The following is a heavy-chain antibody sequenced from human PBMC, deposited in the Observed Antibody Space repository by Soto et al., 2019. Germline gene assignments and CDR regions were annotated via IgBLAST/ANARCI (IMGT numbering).Heavy chain of an antibody. CDR3: GKENGDSSSWFEFDY. J-gene: IGHJ4*02. CDR2: ISGSGGST. CDR1: GFTFSSYA. D-gene: IGHD6-13*01. V-gene: IGHV3-23*01. Sequence: EVQLLESGGGLVQPGGSLRLSCAASGFTFSSYAMSWVRQAPGKGLEWVSGISGSGGSTYYADSVKGRFTISRDNSKNKLYPQMNSLRAGDTAVYYCGKENGDSSSWFEFDYGAQGTLFTVSS.